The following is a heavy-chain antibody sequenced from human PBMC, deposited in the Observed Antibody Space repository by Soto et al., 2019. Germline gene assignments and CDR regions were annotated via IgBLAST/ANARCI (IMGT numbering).Heavy chain of an antibody. J-gene: IGHJ3*02. D-gene: IGHD3-10*01. V-gene: IGHV3-13*01. CDR3: ARGGSGFDAFDI. CDR2: IGTAGDT. Sequence: LRLSCAASGFTFSSYDMHWVRQATGKGLEWVSAIGTAGDTYYPGSVKGRFTISRENAKNSLYLQMNSLRAGDTAVYYCARGGSGFDAFDIWGQGTMVTVSS. CDR1: GFTFSSYD.